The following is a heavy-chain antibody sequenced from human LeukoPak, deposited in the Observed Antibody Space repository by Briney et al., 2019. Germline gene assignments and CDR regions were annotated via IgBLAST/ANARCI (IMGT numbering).Heavy chain of an antibody. CDR1: SGSISTYY. V-gene: IGHV4-59*01. CDR2: IYYSETT. Sequence: SETLSLTCTVSSGSISTYYWSWIRQPPGKGLEWIGYIYYSETTKYNPSLKSRVTISVDTSKNHFSLKLSSVTAADTAVYFCARGRVSSSTWYSTYYYYFYMDVWAKGPRSPSP. D-gene: IGHD6-13*01. CDR3: ARGRVSSSTWYSTYYYYFYMDV. J-gene: IGHJ6*03.